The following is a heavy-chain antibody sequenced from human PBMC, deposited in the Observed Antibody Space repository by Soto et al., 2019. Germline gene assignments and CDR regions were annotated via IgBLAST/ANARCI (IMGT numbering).Heavy chain of an antibody. CDR1: GYTFTSYD. CDR3: ARAPPSGSYYSDFDY. D-gene: IGHD1-26*01. V-gene: IGHV1-8*01. Sequence: ASVKVSCKASGYTFTSYDINWVRQATGRGLEWMGWMNPNSGNTGYAQKFQGRVTMTRNTSISTAYMELSSLRSEDTAVYYCARAPPSGSYYSDFDYWGQGTLVTVSS. CDR2: MNPNSGNT. J-gene: IGHJ4*02.